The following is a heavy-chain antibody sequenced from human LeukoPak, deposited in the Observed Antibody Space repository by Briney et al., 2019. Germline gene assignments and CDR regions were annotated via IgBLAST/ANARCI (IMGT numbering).Heavy chain of an antibody. D-gene: IGHD4-17*01. CDR3: AAPPTVARNY. Sequence: PGGSLRLSCAASGFTFSSYAMSWVRQAPGKGLESVSSISGSGGRTNHAASVKGRCTISRDNSKNRLYLQMNSLRAENTAVYYCAAPPTVARNYWGQGILVTVSS. CDR1: GFTFSSYA. CDR2: ISGSGGRT. V-gene: IGHV3-23*01. J-gene: IGHJ4*02.